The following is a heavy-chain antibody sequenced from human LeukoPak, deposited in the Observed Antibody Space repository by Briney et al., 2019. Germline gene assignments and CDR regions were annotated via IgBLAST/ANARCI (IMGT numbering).Heavy chain of an antibody. CDR2: ISENGGSA. D-gene: IGHD2-21*02. Sequence: QAGGSLRLSCAASGFNFAGFGMSWVRQLPGKGLEWVSTISENGGSAYYTGSVQGRFAISRDNSKTTVYLQLNRLRADDTGVYYCAKTIGLVTDLAFVQFGMDVWGQGTTVTVSS. CDR1: GFNFAGFG. CDR3: AKTIGLVTDLAFVQFGMDV. J-gene: IGHJ6*02. V-gene: IGHV3-23*01.